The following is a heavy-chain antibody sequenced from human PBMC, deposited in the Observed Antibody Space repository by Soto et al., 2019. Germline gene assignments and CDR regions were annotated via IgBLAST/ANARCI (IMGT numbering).Heavy chain of an antibody. CDR2: IYYSGST. CDR1: GGSISSGGYY. CDR3: ARAQWLEYYVDY. Sequence: QVQLQESGPGLVKPSQTLSLTCTVSGGSISSGGYYWSWIRQHPGKGLEWIGYIYYSGSTYYNPSLKSRVTRSVDTSKNQVSLKLSSVTAADTAVYYCARAQWLEYYVDYWGQGTLVTVSS. J-gene: IGHJ4*02. V-gene: IGHV4-31*03. D-gene: IGHD6-19*01.